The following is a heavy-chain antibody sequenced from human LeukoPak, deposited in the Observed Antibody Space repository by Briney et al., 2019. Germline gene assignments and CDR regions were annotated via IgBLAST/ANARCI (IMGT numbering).Heavy chain of an antibody. D-gene: IGHD3-22*01. V-gene: IGHV1-18*01. Sequence: ASVKVSCKASGYTFTSYGISWVRQAPGQGLEWMGWISAYNGNTNYAQKLQGRVTMTTDTSTSTAYMELRSLRSDDTAVYYCARDPAYNYYDRSGFFPHWGQGTLVTVSS. CDR1: GYTFTSYG. J-gene: IGHJ1*01. CDR3: ARDPAYNYYDRSGFFPH. CDR2: ISAYNGNT.